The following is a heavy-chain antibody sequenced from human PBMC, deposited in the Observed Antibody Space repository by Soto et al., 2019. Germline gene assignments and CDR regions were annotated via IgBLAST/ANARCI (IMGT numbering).Heavy chain of an antibody. V-gene: IGHV3-11*04. D-gene: IGHD4-17*01. CDR2: ISSSGSTI. CDR3: ARAETTVTTGPYYYYYYMDV. CDR1: GFTFSDYY. Sequence: PGGSLRLSCAASGFTFSDYYMSWIRQAPGKGLEWVSYISSSGSTIYYADSVKGRFTISRDNAKNSLYLQMNSLRAEDTAVYYCARAETTVTTGPYYYYYYMDVWGKGTTVTVSS. J-gene: IGHJ6*03.